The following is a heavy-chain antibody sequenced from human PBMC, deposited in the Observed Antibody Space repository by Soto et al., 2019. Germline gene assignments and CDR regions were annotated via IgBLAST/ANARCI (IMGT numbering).Heavy chain of an antibody. Sequence: GASVKVSCKASGYTFTSYGIHWVRQAPGQRLEWMGWINAANGDTKYSPKFQGRVTITRDTSASTAYMELSSLRSEDTAVYYCVRRHVSATGSDWFDPWRQGALVTVSS. CDR2: INAANGDT. CDR3: VRRHVSATGSDWFDP. V-gene: IGHV1-3*01. D-gene: IGHD6-13*01. J-gene: IGHJ5*02. CDR1: GYTFTSYG.